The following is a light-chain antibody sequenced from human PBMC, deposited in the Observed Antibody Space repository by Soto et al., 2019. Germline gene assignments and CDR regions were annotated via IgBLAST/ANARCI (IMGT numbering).Light chain of an antibody. V-gene: IGLV3-21*04. CDR2: YDS. J-gene: IGLJ2*01. Sequence: SYELTQPPSVSVAPGKTARITCGGNNIGSKGVHWYQRKPGQATVLVIYYDSDRPSGIPERFSGSNSGNTATLTISRVEAGDEADYYCQVWDSSSDVVFGGGTKLTVL. CDR3: QVWDSSSDVV. CDR1: NIGSKG.